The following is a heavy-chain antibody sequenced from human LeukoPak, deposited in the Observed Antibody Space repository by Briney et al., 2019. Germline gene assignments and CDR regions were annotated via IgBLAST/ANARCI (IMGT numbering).Heavy chain of an antibody. Sequence: GASAKVSCKVSGYTLTELSMHWVRQAPGKGLEWMGGFDPEDGETIYAQKFQGRVTMTEDTSTDTAYMELSSLRSEDTAVYYCATVDFWSGSPLDYWGQGTLVTVSS. J-gene: IGHJ4*02. D-gene: IGHD3-3*01. CDR2: FDPEDGET. V-gene: IGHV1-24*01. CDR3: ATVDFWSGSPLDY. CDR1: GYTLTELS.